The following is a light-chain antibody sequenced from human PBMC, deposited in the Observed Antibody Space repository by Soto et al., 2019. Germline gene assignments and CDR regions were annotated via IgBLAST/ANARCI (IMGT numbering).Light chain of an antibody. CDR2: SAS. V-gene: IGKV1-5*03. Sequence: DIQMTQSPSTLSASVGDRVTITCRASQRISNWLALYQQKPGKAPKLVIYSASTLESGVPSRFSGSGSGTEFTLPISRLQPDDFAPYFCQQFNSYSVTFGPGTKVDIQ. CDR3: QQFNSYSVT. J-gene: IGKJ3*01. CDR1: QRISNW.